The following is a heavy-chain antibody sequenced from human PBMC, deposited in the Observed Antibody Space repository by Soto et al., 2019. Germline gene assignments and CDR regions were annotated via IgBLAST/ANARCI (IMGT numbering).Heavy chain of an antibody. CDR3: ARDRCDGDCYSTYYYYGMDV. D-gene: IGHD2-21*02. CDR2: IYYSGST. J-gene: IGHJ6*02. V-gene: IGHV4-30-4*01. CDR1: GGSISSGDYY. Sequence: SETLSLTCTVSGGSISSGDYYWSWIRQPPGKGLEWIGYIYYSGSTYYNPSLKSRVTISVDTSKNQFSLKLSSVTAADTAVYYCARDRCDGDCYSTYYYYGMDVWGQGTTVTVSS.